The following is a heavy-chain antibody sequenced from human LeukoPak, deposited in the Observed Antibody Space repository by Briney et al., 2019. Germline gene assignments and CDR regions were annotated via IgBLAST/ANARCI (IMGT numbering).Heavy chain of an antibody. V-gene: IGHV3-74*01. J-gene: IGHJ4*02. Sequence: GGSLRLSCAASRFIFTNYWIHWVRQAPGKGLVWVSHVNNDGSATIYADSVKGRFTISRDSAKNTVYLHMNSLRGEDTAVYYCTSFFETNWGQGTLVTVSS. D-gene: IGHD2/OR15-2a*01. CDR3: TSFFETN. CDR2: VNNDGSAT. CDR1: RFIFTNYW.